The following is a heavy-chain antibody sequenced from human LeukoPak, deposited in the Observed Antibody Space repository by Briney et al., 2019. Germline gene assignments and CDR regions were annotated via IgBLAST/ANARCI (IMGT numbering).Heavy chain of an antibody. CDR3: AKERVLRFLEWLLPFDY. D-gene: IGHD3-3*01. CDR1: GFTFSSYG. V-gene: IGHV3-30*18. CDR2: ISYDGSNK. Sequence: PGGSLRLSCAASGFTFSSYGMHWVRQAPGKGLEWVAVISYDGSNKYYADSVKGRFTISRDNSKNTLYLQMNSLRAEDTAVYYCAKERVLRFLEWLLPFDYWGQGTLVTVSS. J-gene: IGHJ4*02.